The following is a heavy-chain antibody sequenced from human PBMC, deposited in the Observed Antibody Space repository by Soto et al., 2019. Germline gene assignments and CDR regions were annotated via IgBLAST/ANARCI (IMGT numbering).Heavy chain of an antibody. Sequence: LRLSCSASGFGVNNNYMTWVRQAPGRRPEWVAVIYTRGTTHYADFATGRFTFSRDNSKNTLYLQMDSLRPEDTAVYYCAKLWGYYFESWGPGTLVTVS. J-gene: IGHJ4*02. CDR2: IYTRGTT. CDR3: AKLWGYYFES. CDR1: GFGVNNNY. V-gene: IGHV3-53*01. D-gene: IGHD2-21*01.